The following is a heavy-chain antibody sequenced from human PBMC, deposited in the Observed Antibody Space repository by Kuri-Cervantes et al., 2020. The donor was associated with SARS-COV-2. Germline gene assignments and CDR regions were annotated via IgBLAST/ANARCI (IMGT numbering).Heavy chain of an antibody. Sequence: ASVKVSCKASGYTFTSYGISWVRQAPGQGLEWMGWISAYNGNTNYSQKPQGRVTMTTDTSTSTAYMELRSLRSADTAVYYCARGPFSSGWFDYWGQGTLVTVSS. J-gene: IGHJ4*02. CDR1: GYTFTSYG. D-gene: IGHD6-19*01. V-gene: IGHV1-18*01. CDR3: ARGPFSSGWFDY. CDR2: ISAYNGNT.